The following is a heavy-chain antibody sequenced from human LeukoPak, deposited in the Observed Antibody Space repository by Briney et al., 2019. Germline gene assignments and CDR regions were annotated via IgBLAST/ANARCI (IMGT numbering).Heavy chain of an antibody. CDR2: ISGSGGST. Sequence: GGSLRLSCVVSGFTFSSYAMSWVRQAPGKGLEWVSGISGSGGSTYYADSVKGRFIISRDNAKNTLYSQMNSLRAEDSAVYYCVRDRYYTMDVWGKGTTVSVSS. CDR3: VRDRYYTMDV. J-gene: IGHJ6*03. CDR1: GFTFSSYA. V-gene: IGHV3-23*01.